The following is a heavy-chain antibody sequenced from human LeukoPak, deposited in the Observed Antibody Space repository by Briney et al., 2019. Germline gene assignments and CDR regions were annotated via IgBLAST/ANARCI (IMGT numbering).Heavy chain of an antibody. D-gene: IGHD1-26*01. CDR1: RGSISSYY. J-gene: IGHJ4*02. CDR2: IYYSGST. Sequence: PSETLSLTCTVSRGSISSYYWSWIRQPPGKGLEWIGYIYYSGSTNYNPSLKSRVTISVDTSKNQFSLKLSSVTAADTAVYYCANLVGADYFDYWGQGTLVTVSS. V-gene: IGHV4-59*01. CDR3: ANLVGADYFDY.